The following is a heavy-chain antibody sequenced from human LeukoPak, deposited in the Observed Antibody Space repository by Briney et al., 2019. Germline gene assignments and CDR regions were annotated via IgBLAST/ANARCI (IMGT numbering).Heavy chain of an antibody. CDR2: IFYSGST. V-gene: IGHV4-59*08. D-gene: IGHD3-22*01. CDR1: GFTVTDNY. J-gene: IGHJ4*02. Sequence: GSLRLSCAVSGFTVTDNYMSWIRQPPGKGLEWIGYIFYSGSTNYNPSLKSRVTISVDTSKNQFSLKLSSVTAADTAVYYCARRITSSGYYRDDSWGQGTLVTVSS. CDR3: ARRITSSGYYRDDS.